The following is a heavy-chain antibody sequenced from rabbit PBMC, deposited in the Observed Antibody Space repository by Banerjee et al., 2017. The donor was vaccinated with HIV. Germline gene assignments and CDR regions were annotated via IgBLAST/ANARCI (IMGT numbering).Heavy chain of an antibody. V-gene: IGHV1S40*01. CDR1: GFSFSSSYY. CDR2: IYTSSGST. J-gene: IGHJ4*01. CDR3: ARGRATFGYPGPYYFNL. D-gene: IGHD7-1*01. Sequence: QSLEESGGDLVKPGASLTLTCTASGFSFSSSYYMCWVRQAPGKGLEWIACIYTSSGSTYYASWVNGRFTISETSSTTVTLQMTSLTAADTATYFCARGRATFGYPGPYYFNLWGPGTLVTVS.